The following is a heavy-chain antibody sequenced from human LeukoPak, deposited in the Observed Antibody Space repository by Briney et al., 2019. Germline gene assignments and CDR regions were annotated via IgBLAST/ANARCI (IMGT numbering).Heavy chain of an antibody. Sequence: SETLSLTCTVSGGSISSYYWSWIRQPPGKGLEWIGYIYYSGSTNYNPSLKSRVTISVDTSKNQFSLKLSSVTAADTAVYYCARGTTVTTFDYWGQGTPVTVSS. D-gene: IGHD4-17*01. V-gene: IGHV4-59*01. CDR1: GGSISSYY. CDR2: IYYSGST. J-gene: IGHJ4*02. CDR3: ARGTTVTTFDY.